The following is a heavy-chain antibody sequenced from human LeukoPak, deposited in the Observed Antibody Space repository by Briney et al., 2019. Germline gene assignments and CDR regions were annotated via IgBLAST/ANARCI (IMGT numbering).Heavy chain of an antibody. D-gene: IGHD2-21*01. CDR1: GFTVSSNY. Sequence: GGSLRLSCAAPGFTVSSNYMTWVPQAPGKGLEWVSVIYSGGSTYYADSVKGRFTISRDNSKNTLYLQMNSLRAEDTAVYYCAALSGVIDYWGQGTLVTVSS. CDR2: IYSGGST. V-gene: IGHV3-53*01. CDR3: AALSGVIDY. J-gene: IGHJ4*02.